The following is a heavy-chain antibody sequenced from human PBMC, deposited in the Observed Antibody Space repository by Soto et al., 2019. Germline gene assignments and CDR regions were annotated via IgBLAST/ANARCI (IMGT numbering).Heavy chain of an antibody. CDR1: GFTFSVYW. CDR3: ARPGYSNYGPGVDV. V-gene: IGHV3-74*01. CDR2: IDSDGSTT. J-gene: IGHJ6*02. Sequence: EVQLVESGGGLVQPGGSLRLSCAAYGFTFSVYWMHWVRQAPGKGLVWVSRIDSDGSTTSYAGSVKGRFTISRDNAKRTLYLQMTSLRAEATAVYYFARPGYSNYGPGVDVWGQGTTVTVSS. D-gene: IGHD4-4*01.